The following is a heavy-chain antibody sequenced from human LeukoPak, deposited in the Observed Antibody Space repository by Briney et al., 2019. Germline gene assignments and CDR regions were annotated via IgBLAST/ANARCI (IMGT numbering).Heavy chain of an antibody. CDR2: LYGGGTT. Sequence: PGGSLRLSCAASGFTVSSTYMSWVRQAPGEGLEWVSLLYGGGTTFYADSVKGRFTISRDNSQNTLFLQMNSLRAEDTAVYYCVKFGSDGFDIRGQGTMVTVSS. J-gene: IGHJ3*02. CDR3: VKFGSDGFDI. V-gene: IGHV3-53*01. D-gene: IGHD3-10*01. CDR1: GFTVSSTY.